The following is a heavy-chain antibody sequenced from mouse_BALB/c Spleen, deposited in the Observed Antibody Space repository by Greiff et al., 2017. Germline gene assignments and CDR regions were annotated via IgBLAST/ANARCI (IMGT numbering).Heavy chain of an antibody. Sequence: EVQRVESGGGLVKPGGSLKLSCAASGFTFSSYGMSWVRQTPDKRLEWVATISSGGSYTYYPDSVKGRFTISRDNAKNTLYLQMSSLKSEDTAMYYCARSGVDYSNAMDSGGEGTSVTVSS. CDR2: ISSGGSYT. J-gene: IGHJ4*01. V-gene: IGHV5-6*01. CDR3: ARSGVDYSNAMDS. D-gene: IGHD2-5*01. CDR1: GFTFSSYG.